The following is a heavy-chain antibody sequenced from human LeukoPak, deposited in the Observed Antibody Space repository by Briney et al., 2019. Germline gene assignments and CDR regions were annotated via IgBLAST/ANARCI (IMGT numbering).Heavy chain of an antibody. CDR1: GFTFDDYA. J-gene: IGHJ2*01. D-gene: IGHD1-26*01. CDR2: ISWNSGSI. V-gene: IGHV3-9*01. CDR3: AKAPNKVGIAYFDL. Sequence: PGGSLRLSCAASGFTFDDYAMHWVRQAPGKGLEWVSGISWNSGSIGYADSVKGRFTISRDNAKNSLYLQMNSLRAEDTALYYCAKAPNKVGIAYFDLWGRGTLVTIPS.